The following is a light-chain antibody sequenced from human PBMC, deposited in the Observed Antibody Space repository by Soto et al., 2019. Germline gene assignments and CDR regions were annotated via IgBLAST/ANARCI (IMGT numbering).Light chain of an antibody. Sequence: QSALTQPPSASGSPRQSVTISCTGTSSDVGAYIYVSWYQQHPGTAPKLIIYEVNKRPSGVPDRFSGSRSGNTASLTVSGLQPEDAADYYCISYAGNHNLVFGGGTKVTVL. CDR1: SSDVGAYIY. J-gene: IGLJ2*01. CDR2: EVN. CDR3: ISYAGNHNLV. V-gene: IGLV2-8*01.